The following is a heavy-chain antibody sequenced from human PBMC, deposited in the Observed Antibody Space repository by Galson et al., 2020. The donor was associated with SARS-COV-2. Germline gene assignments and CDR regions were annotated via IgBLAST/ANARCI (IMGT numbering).Heavy chain of an antibody. J-gene: IGHJ5*02. Sequence: ASVKVSCKASGYTFTSYDINWVRQTTGQGLEWVGWMNPNSGNTGYAQKFQGRVTMTRDTSISTAFMELSSLRSDDTAVYYCARDYGGNSGWFDPWGQGTLVTVSS. D-gene: IGHD4-17*01. CDR3: ARDYGGNSGWFDP. CDR2: MNPNSGNT. CDR1: GYTFTSYD. V-gene: IGHV1-8*01.